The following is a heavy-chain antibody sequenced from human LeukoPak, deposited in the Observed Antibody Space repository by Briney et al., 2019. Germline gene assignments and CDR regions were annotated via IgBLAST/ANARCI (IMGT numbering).Heavy chain of an antibody. CDR1: GFTFSSNY. J-gene: IGHJ5*02. Sequence: GGSLRLSCAASGFTFSSNYMSWVRQAPGKGLEGVSVIYSGGSTYYSDSVKGRFTISRHNSKNTLYLQMNSLRAEDTAVYYCARVRYSSSLDHWGQGTLVTVSS. D-gene: IGHD6-6*01. V-gene: IGHV3-53*04. CDR2: IYSGGST. CDR3: ARVRYSSSLDH.